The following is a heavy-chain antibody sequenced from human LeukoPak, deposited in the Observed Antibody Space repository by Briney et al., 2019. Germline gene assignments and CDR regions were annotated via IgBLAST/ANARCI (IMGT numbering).Heavy chain of an antibody. CDR1: GFTFSSYA. D-gene: IGHD2-2*01. Sequence: GGSLRLPCAASGFTFSSYAMSWVRQAPGKGLEWVSAISGSGDSTYYADSVKGRFTISRDNSKNTLYLQMNSLRAEDTAVYYCAKDGAPAARSYYFDYWGQGTLVTVSS. J-gene: IGHJ4*02. V-gene: IGHV3-23*01. CDR3: AKDGAPAARSYYFDY. CDR2: ISGSGDST.